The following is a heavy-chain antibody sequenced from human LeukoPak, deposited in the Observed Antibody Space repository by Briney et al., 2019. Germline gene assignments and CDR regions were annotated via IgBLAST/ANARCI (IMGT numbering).Heavy chain of an antibody. CDR1: GYTFTGYF. D-gene: IGHD5-24*01. CDR3: ARPQEEDGYNYNWAFDY. J-gene: IGHJ4*02. CDR2: ISGYNGNT. V-gene: IGHV1-18*04. Sequence: GASVKVSCKASGYTFTGYFMHWVRQAPGQGLEWMGWISGYNGNTNYAQKLQGRVTMTTDTSTSTAYMELRSLRSDDTAVYYCARPQEEDGYNYNWAFDYWGQGTLVTVSS.